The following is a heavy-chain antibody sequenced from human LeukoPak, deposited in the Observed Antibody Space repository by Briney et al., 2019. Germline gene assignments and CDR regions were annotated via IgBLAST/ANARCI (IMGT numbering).Heavy chain of an antibody. CDR2: IWYDGSNK. Sequence: GGSLRLSCAASGFTFSSYGMHWVRQAPGKGLEWVAVIWYDGSNKYYADSVKGRFTISRDNSKNTLYLQMNSLRDEDTAVYYCARDAGCSSTSCYYEEYYYYGMDVWGQGTTVTVSS. CDR1: GFTFSSYG. V-gene: IGHV3-33*01. D-gene: IGHD2-2*01. J-gene: IGHJ6*02. CDR3: ARDAGCSSTSCYYEEYYYYGMDV.